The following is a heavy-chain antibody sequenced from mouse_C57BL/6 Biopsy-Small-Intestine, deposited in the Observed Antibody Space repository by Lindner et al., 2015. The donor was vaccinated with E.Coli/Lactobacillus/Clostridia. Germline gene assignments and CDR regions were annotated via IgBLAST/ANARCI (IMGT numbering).Heavy chain of an antibody. CDR3: TRDGYPWLWDY. D-gene: IGHD2-3*01. Sequence: VQLQESGAELVRPGASVTLSCKASGYTFTDYEMHWVKQTPVHGLEWIGAIDPETGGTAYNQKFKGKAILTADKSSSTAYMELHSLTSEDSAVYYCTRDGYPWLWDYWGQGTSVTVSS. J-gene: IGHJ4*01. CDR2: IDPETGGT. V-gene: IGHV1-15*01. CDR1: GYTFTDYE.